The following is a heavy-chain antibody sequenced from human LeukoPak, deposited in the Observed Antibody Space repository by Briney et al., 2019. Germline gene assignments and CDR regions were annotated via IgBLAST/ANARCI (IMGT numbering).Heavy chain of an antibody. J-gene: IGHJ5*02. CDR1: GYTFTSYG. V-gene: IGHV1-18*01. D-gene: IGHD6-13*01. CDR3: ARDASWPWAAAGTNWFGP. CDR2: ISAYNGNT. Sequence: ASVKVSCKASGYTFTSYGISWVRQAPGQGLEWMGWISAYNGNTNYAQKLQGRVTMTTDTSTSTAYMELRSLRSDDTAVYYCARDASWPWAAAGTNWFGPWGQGTLVTVSS.